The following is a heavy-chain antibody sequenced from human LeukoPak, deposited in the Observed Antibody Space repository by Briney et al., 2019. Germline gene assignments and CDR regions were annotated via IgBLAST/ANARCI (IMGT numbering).Heavy chain of an antibody. J-gene: IGHJ4*02. V-gene: IGHV4-39*01. CDR1: GGSISSSSYY. CDR2: IYYSGST. D-gene: IGHD6-13*01. CDR3: ARLGTHFDY. Sequence: PSETLSLTCTVSGGSISSSSYYWGWIRQPPGKGLEWIGSIYYSGSTYYNPSLKGRVTISVDTPKNQFSLKLSSVTAADTAVYYCARLGTHFDYWGQGTLVTVSS.